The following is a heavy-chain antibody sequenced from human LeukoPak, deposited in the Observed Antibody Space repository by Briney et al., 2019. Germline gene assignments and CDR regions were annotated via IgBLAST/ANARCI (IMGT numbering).Heavy chain of an antibody. V-gene: IGHV4-4*07. Sequence: TSETLSLTCTVSGGSISSYYWSWIRQPAGKGLEWIGRIYTSGSTNYNPSLKSRVTMSVDTSKNQFSLKLSSVTAADTAVYYCARERDCSGGSCYYPYYYYYYMDVWGKGTTVTISS. CDR2: IYTSGST. CDR1: GGSISSYY. D-gene: IGHD2-15*01. CDR3: ARERDCSGGSCYYPYYYYYYMDV. J-gene: IGHJ6*03.